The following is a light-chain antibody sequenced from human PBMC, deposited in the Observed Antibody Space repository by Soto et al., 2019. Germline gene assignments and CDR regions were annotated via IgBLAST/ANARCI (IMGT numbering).Light chain of an antibody. CDR3: QQYSNWPPLT. CDR1: QSVRSN. CDR2: GAS. V-gene: IGKV3-15*01. J-gene: IGKJ4*01. Sequence: RVFVLSSTTLSVSPGQRATLSCRASQSVRSNLAWYQQKAGQAPRLLIYGASTRATNIPARFNGSGSGTEFTLTISTLQSEDFAVYYCQQYSNWPPLTFGGGTKVDIK.